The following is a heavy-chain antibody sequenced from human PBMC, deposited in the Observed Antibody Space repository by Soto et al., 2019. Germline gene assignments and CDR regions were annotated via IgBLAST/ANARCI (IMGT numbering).Heavy chain of an antibody. D-gene: IGHD3-22*01. CDR2: ISAYNGNT. J-gene: IGHJ3*02. Sequence: GASVKVSCKASGYTFTSYGISWVRQAPGQGLEWMGWISAYNGNTNYAQKLQGRVTMTTDTSTSTAYMELRSLRSDDTAVYYCARTPRYYDSSGYYALVAFDIWGQGTMVTVS. V-gene: IGHV1-18*01. CDR1: GYTFTSYG. CDR3: ARTPRYYDSSGYYALVAFDI.